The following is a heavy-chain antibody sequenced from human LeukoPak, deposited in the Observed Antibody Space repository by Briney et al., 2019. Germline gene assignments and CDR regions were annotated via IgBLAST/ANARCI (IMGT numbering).Heavy chain of an antibody. CDR1: GYSFTNFW. Sequence: GESLKISCQTSGYSFTNFWIAWVRQTPGKGLEWLGIISPGDSDALYNPSFQGHVTMSTDRSINTAYLQWSSLQASDTGIYYCARCGYVGSGPYYNWFDPWGQGTLVTVAS. V-gene: IGHV5-51*01. CDR2: ISPGDSDA. D-gene: IGHD3-22*01. J-gene: IGHJ5*02. CDR3: ARCGYVGSGPYYNWFDP.